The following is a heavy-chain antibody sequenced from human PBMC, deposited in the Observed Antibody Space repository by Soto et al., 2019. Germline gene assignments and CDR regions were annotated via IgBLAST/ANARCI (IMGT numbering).Heavy chain of an antibody. Sequence: GGSLRLSCAASGFTFSSYGMHWVRQAPGKGLEWVAVISYDGSNKYYADSVKGRFTISRDNSKNTLYLQMNSLRAEDTAVYYCAKDRDSGYGHFDYWGQGTLVTGSS. D-gene: IGHD5-12*01. CDR1: GFTFSSYG. CDR2: ISYDGSNK. V-gene: IGHV3-30*18. CDR3: AKDRDSGYGHFDY. J-gene: IGHJ4*02.